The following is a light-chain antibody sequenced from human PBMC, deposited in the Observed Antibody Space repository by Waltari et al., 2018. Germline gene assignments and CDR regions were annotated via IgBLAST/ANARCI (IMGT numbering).Light chain of an antibody. J-gene: IGKJ1*01. CDR3: QQYNNWPPVT. CDR2: GAS. CDR1: QSVSSN. V-gene: IGKV3-15*01. Sequence: EIVMTQSPATLSVSPGERATLSCRASQSVSSNLAWYQQKPGQAPRLLIYGASTRATGIPARFSGSGAGTEFTLTISSMQSEDFAVYYCQQYNNWPPVTFGQGTKVEIK.